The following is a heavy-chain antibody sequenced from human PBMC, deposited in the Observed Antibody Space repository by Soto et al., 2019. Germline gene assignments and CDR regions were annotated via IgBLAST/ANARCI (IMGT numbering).Heavy chain of an antibody. CDR2: ISSNGGNT. V-gene: IGHV3-64*01. J-gene: IGHJ6*02. Sequence: VQLVESGGGLVQPGGSLRLSCAASGFTFSSYAMHWGRQAPGKGLEYVSAISSNGGNTYYANSVKGRFTISRDNSKNTLHLQMGSRRAEDMAAYYCATNYGDYYYYGMDVWGQGTTVTVSS. D-gene: IGHD4-17*01. CDR3: ATNYGDYYYYGMDV. CDR1: GFTFSSYA.